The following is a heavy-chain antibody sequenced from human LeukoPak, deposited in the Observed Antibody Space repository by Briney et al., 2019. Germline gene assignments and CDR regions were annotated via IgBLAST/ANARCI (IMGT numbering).Heavy chain of an antibody. Sequence: PPETLSLTCTVSGGSISSYYWSWNRLPPGKGLEWIGYIYYSGSTNYNPSLNSRVTISLDTSKNQFSLKLSSVTAADTAVYYCARGVRGYSYGYDWFDPWGQGTLVTVSS. D-gene: IGHD5-18*01. CDR3: ARGVRGYSYGYDWFDP. J-gene: IGHJ5*02. CDR2: IYYSGST. V-gene: IGHV4-59*01. CDR1: GGSISSYY.